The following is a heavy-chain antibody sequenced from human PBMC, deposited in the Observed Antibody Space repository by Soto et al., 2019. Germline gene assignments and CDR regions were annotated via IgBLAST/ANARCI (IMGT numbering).Heavy chain of an antibody. CDR3: AKGMVRGTEFDY. V-gene: IGHV3-23*01. CDR1: GFTFSSYA. D-gene: IGHD3-10*01. CDR2: ISGSGGST. J-gene: IGHJ4*02. Sequence: GGSLRLSCAAYGFTFSSYAMSWVRQAPGKGLEWVSAISGSGGSTYYADSVKGRFTISRDNSKNTLYLQMNSLRAEDTAVYYCAKGMVRGTEFDYLGQGTLVTVSS.